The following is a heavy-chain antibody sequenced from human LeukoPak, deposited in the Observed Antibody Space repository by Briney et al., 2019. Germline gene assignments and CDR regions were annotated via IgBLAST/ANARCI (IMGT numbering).Heavy chain of an antibody. CDR1: GYTFTVYW. J-gene: IGHJ4*02. CDR3: ARGGTVPGLDY. V-gene: IGHV1-2*02. Sequence: ASVKVSCKTSGYTFTVYWLHWVRQAPGQGLEWVGYINPMSGGTNYAQKFQGRVIMTRDTSITTAYMEVSGLTSDDTAVYYCARGGTVPGLDYWGQGTLVTVSS. CDR2: INPMSGGT. D-gene: IGHD1-14*01.